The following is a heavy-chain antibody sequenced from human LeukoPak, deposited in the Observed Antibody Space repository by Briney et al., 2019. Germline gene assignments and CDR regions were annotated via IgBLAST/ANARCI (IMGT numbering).Heavy chain of an antibody. CDR2: IYSSGST. Sequence: SQTLSLTCAVSGVSISGVDYYWSWVRRPPGKGLEWFGYIYSSGSTYYDPSLKSRATISVDKSKNQFSLRLSSVTAADTAVYYCARVGSTRSYYFDFWGQGTLVPVSS. CDR3: ARVGSTRSYYFDF. D-gene: IGHD3-10*01. CDR1: GVSISGVDYY. J-gene: IGHJ4*02. V-gene: IGHV4-30-4*01.